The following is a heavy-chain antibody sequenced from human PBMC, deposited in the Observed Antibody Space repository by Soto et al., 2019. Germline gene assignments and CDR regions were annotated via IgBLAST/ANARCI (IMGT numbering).Heavy chain of an antibody. CDR1: GFTFSSYA. J-gene: IGHJ4*02. CDR2: IGGRGGST. D-gene: IGHD3-10*01. V-gene: IGHV3-23*01. Sequence: EVQLLESGGGLVQPGGSLRLSCAASGFTFSSYAMSWVRQAPGKGLEWVSAIGGRGGSTYYADSVKGRFTISRDNSKNSGNLQMNSLRAEDTAVYYGFLYYFDYGGQGSLVTVAS. CDR3: FLYYFDY.